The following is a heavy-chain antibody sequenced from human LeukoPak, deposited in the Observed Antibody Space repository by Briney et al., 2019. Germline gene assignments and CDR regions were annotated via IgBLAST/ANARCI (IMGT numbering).Heavy chain of an antibody. D-gene: IGHD3-10*01. CDR3: ATEGIMVRGVYTVY. CDR2: FNHEDGET. Sequence: ASVKVSCKVSGYTLTELSMHWVRQAPGKGLEWMGRFNHEDGETIYAQKFKGRVTMTADTSTDTVYMELSSLRSEDTAVYYCATEGIMVRGVYTVYWGEGTLVTVSS. J-gene: IGHJ4*02. V-gene: IGHV1-24*01. CDR1: GYTLTELS.